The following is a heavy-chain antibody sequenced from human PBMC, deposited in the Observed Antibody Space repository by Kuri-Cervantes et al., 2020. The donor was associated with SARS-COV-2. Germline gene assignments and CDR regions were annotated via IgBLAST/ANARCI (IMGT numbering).Heavy chain of an antibody. D-gene: IGHD5-24*01. CDR2: ISYDGSNK. Sequence: GGSLRLSCAVYGGSFSGYYWSWIRQPPGKGLEWVAVISYDGSNKYYADSVKGRFTISRDNSKNTLYLQMNSLRAEDTAVYYCARDQGGYNYNWGQGTLVTVSS. CDR1: GGSFSGYY. J-gene: IGHJ4*02. V-gene: IGHV3-30*03. CDR3: ARDQGGYNYN.